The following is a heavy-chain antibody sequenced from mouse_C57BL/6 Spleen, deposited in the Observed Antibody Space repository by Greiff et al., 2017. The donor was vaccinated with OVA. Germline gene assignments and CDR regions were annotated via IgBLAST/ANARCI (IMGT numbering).Heavy chain of an antibody. CDR3: ARTFWPYYSNGYYAMDY. J-gene: IGHJ4*01. CDR2: IWSGGST. D-gene: IGHD2-5*01. Sequence: VKLVESGPGLVQPSQSLSITCTVSGFSLTSYGVHWVRQSPGKGLEWLGVIWSGGSTDYNAAFISRLSISKDNSKSQVFFKMNSLQADDTAIYYCARTFWPYYSNGYYAMDYWGQGTSVTVSS. V-gene: IGHV2-2*01. CDR1: GFSLTSYG.